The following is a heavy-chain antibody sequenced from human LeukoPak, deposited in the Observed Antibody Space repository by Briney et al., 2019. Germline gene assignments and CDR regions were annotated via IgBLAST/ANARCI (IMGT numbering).Heavy chain of an antibody. V-gene: IGHV1-8*01. D-gene: IGHD3-10*01. CDR1: GYTFTSYD. CDR3: ARGHYYYGSGSYYMDV. J-gene: IGHJ6*03. Sequence: ASVKVSCKASGYTFTSYDISWVRQATGQGLEWMGWMNPNSGNTGYAQKFQGRVTITRNTSISTAYMELSSLRSEDTAVYYCARGHYYYGSGSYYMDVWGKGTTVTVSS. CDR2: MNPNSGNT.